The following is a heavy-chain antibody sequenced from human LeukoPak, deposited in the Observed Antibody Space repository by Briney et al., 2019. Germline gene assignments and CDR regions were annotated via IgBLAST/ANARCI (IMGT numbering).Heavy chain of an antibody. CDR2: IYYSGST. V-gene: IGHV4-59*08. J-gene: IGHJ4*02. CDR1: GGSISSYY. Sequence: SETLSLTCTVSGGSISSYYWSWLRQPPGKGLEWIGYIYYSGSTNYNPSLKSRVTISVDTSKNQFSLKLSSVTAADTAVYYCARFNGDYGFDYWGQGTLVTVSS. CDR3: ARFNGDYGFDY. D-gene: IGHD4-17*01.